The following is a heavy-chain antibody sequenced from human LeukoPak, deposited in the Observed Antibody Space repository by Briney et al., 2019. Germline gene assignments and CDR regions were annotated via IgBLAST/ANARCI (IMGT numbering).Heavy chain of an antibody. CDR3: ARGPARRGYYYYYYMDV. D-gene: IGHD6-25*01. CDR1: GYSISSGYY. J-gene: IGHJ6*03. CDR2: IYHSGST. Sequence: SETLSLTCTVSGYSISSGYYWGWIRQPPGKGLEWIGSIYHSGSTYYNPSLKSRVTISVDTPKNQFSLKLSPVTAAGTAVYYCARGPARRGYYYYYYMDVWGKGTTVIVSS. V-gene: IGHV4-38-2*02.